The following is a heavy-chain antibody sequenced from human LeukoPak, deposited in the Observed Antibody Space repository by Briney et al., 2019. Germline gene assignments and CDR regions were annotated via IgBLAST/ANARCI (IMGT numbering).Heavy chain of an antibody. CDR1: GYTFTSYG. J-gene: IGHJ5*02. CDR2: ISAYNGNT. D-gene: IGHD5-18*01. Sequence: ASVKVSCKASGYTFTSYGISWVRQAPGQGLEWMGWISAYNGNTNYAQKLQGRVTMTTDTSTSTAYMELRSLRSDDTAVCYCARGRGARGYSYYTGQENWFDPWGQGTLVTVSS. V-gene: IGHV1-18*04. CDR3: ARGRGARGYSYYTGQENWFDP.